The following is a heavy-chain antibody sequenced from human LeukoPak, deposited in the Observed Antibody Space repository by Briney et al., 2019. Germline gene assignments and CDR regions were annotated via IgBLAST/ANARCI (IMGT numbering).Heavy chain of an antibody. CDR3: ARGQDDYSSFYTWFDP. CDR2: IYYSGNT. V-gene: IGHV4-31*03. D-gene: IGHD4-11*01. Sequence: SETLSLTCTVSGGSISSGGYYWSWIRLHPGKGLEWIGYIYYSGNTYYSPSLKSRLSISIETSKNRFSLKLSSVTAADTAVYYCARGQDDYSSFYTWFDPWGQGTLVTVSS. CDR1: GGSISSGGYY. J-gene: IGHJ5*02.